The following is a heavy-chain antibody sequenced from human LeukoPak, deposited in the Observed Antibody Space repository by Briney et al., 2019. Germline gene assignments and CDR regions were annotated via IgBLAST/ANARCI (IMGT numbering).Heavy chain of an antibody. CDR3: ARGQSGDPAFDI. CDR2: IYSGGTT. CDR1: GXSVSNNY. J-gene: IGHJ3*02. Sequence: GSLRLSFEASGXSVSNNYMTWVRQAPGKGLEWVSVIYSGGTTYYGDSVEGRFTISRDNSRNTLNLQMNSLRAEDTAVYFCARGQSGDPAFDIWGQGTMVTVSS. D-gene: IGHD4-17*01. V-gene: IGHV3-53*01.